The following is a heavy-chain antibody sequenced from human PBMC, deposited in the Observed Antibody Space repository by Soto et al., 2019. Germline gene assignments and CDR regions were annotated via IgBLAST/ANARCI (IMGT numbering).Heavy chain of an antibody. Sequence: ASVKVSCKASGYTFTGYYMHWVRQAPGQGLEWMGWINPNSGGTNYAQKFQGWVTMTRDTSISTAYMELSRLRSDDTAVYYCARSIVVVSAAMGENWFDPWGQGTLVTV. CDR1: GYTFTGYY. CDR3: ARSIVVVSAAMGENWFDP. J-gene: IGHJ5*02. V-gene: IGHV1-2*04. D-gene: IGHD2-2*01. CDR2: INPNSGGT.